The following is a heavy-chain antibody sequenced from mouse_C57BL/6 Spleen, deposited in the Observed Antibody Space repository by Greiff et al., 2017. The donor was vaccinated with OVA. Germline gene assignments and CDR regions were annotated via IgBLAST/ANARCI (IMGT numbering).Heavy chain of an antibody. D-gene: IGHD3-2*02. Sequence: QVQLQQSGPELVKPGASVKISCKASGYAFSSSWMNWVKQRPGKGLEWIGRIYPGDGDTNYNGKFKGKATLTADKSSSTAYMQLSSLTSEDSAVYFCASRRQLRLPDYYAMDYWGQGTSGTVSS. CDR1: GYAFSSSW. V-gene: IGHV1-82*01. CDR2: IYPGDGDT. J-gene: IGHJ4*01. CDR3: ASRRQLRLPDYYAMDY.